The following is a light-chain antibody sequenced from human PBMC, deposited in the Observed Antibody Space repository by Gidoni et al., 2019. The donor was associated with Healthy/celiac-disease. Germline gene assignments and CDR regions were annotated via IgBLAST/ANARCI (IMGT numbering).Light chain of an antibody. CDR1: QSISSY. CDR2: AAS. CDR3: QQSYSTPWT. J-gene: IGKJ1*01. Sequence: IQMTQSPSSLSASVGDRVTITCRASQSISSYLNWYQQKPGKAPKLLIYAASSLQSGVPSRFSGSRSGTDCTLTISSLQPEDFATYYCQQSYSTPWTFXQXTKVEIK. V-gene: IGKV1-39*01.